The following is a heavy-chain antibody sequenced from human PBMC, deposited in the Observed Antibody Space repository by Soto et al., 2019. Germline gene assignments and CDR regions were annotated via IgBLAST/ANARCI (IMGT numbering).Heavy chain of an antibody. V-gene: IGHV3-64D*06. CDR1: GFTFSSYA. CDR2: ISSNGGST. D-gene: IGHD6-6*01. J-gene: IGHJ5*01. Sequence: PGGSLRLSCIYSGFTFSSYAMHWVRQAPGKGLEYASAISSNGGSTYYADSVKGRFTISRDNSKKTLYLQMTSLRVEDTAVYYCVKGKYSSSGLLDWFDPWGQGTVVTVSS. CDR3: VKGKYSSSGLLDWFDP.